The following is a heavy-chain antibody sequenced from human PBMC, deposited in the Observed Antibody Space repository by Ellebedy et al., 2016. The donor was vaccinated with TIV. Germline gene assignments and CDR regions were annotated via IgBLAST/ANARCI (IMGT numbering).Heavy chain of an antibody. V-gene: IGHV1-69*06. CDR1: GGTFGSDA. CDR3: AREYSLHNWFDP. J-gene: IGHJ5*02. Sequence: AASVKVSCKASGGTFGSDAITWVRQAPGQGLEWMGGILPIFDSATYAQQFQGRVTITADKSTNTVYMELRGLNFEDTAVYYCAREYSLHNWFDPWGQGTLVTVSS. D-gene: IGHD4-11*01. CDR2: ILPIFDSA.